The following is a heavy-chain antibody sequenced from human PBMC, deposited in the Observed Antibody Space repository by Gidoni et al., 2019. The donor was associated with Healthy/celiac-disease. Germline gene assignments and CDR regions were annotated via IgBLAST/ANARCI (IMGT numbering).Heavy chain of an antibody. D-gene: IGHD6-19*01. J-gene: IGHJ3*02. Sequence: EVKLVESGGGLVQPGGSLRLSCAASGFTFSSYAMSWVRQAPGKGLEWVSAIRGSGGSTYYSDSVKGRFSISRDNSKITLYLQMNSLRAEDTSVYYCAKVHRGDSSGWMGAFDIWGQGTMVTVSS. CDR1: GFTFSSYA. CDR3: AKVHRGDSSGWMGAFDI. V-gene: IGHV3-23*04. CDR2: IRGSGGST.